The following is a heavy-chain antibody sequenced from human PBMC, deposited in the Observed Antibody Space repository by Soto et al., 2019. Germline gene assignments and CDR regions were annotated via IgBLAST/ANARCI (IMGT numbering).Heavy chain of an antibody. V-gene: IGHV3-74*01. CDR2: IGSNGRST. D-gene: IGHD4-4*01. Sequence: EVQLVESGGGLVQPGGSLRLSCAASGFTFSSYWMHWVRQVPGKGLVWVSRIGSNGRSTNYADSVKGRFTISRDNAKNTLFPQMNSLRAEDTAVYYCARDVSNSVDYWGQGTLVTVSS. CDR3: ARDVSNSVDY. J-gene: IGHJ4*02. CDR1: GFTFSSYW.